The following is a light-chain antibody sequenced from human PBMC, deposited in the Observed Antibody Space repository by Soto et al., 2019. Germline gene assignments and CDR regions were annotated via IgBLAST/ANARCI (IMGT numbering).Light chain of an antibody. CDR2: KAS. J-gene: IGKJ1*01. CDR3: QQYYSYSWT. V-gene: IGKV1-5*03. CDR1: ESLSAW. Sequence: DIQMTQSPSSLSASVGDRVIITCRASESLSAWLAWYQQKPGKAPKLLIYKASTLQSGVPSRFSGSGSGTEFTLTISGLQPDDFATYYCQQYYSYSWTFGQGTKVDIK.